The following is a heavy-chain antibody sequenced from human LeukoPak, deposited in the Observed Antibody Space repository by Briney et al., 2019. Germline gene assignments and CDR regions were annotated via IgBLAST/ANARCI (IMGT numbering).Heavy chain of an antibody. Sequence: GGSLRLSCEVSGFTIRNQWMSWVRQAPGKGLEWVANIKEDGREKYYVDSVKGRFTISRDNAKNSLYLQMNSLRAEDTAVYYCARIGYSYGPHGYYYYMDVWGKGTTVTISS. J-gene: IGHJ6*03. CDR1: GFTIRNQW. CDR2: IKEDGREK. V-gene: IGHV3-7*01. D-gene: IGHD5-18*01. CDR3: ARIGYSYGPHGYYYYMDV.